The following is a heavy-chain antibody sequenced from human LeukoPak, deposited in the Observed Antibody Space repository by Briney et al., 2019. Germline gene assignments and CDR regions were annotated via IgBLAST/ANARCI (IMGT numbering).Heavy chain of an antibody. Sequence: GGSLRLSCAVSGFTYSSYWMSWVRQAPGKGLEWVANIKQDGSEKYYVDSVKGRFTISRDNAKNSLYLQMNSLRAEDTAVYYCARAPYCIGGSCRFDYWGQGTLVTVSS. D-gene: IGHD2-15*01. CDR1: GFTYSSYW. CDR2: IKQDGSEK. V-gene: IGHV3-7*03. CDR3: ARAPYCIGGSCRFDY. J-gene: IGHJ4*02.